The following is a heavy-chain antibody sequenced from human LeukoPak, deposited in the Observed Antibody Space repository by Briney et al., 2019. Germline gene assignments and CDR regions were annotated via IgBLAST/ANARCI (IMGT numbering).Heavy chain of an antibody. Sequence: SETLSLTCTVSGGSISNYYWSWIRQPPGKGLEWIGEINHSGSTNYNPALKSRVTISVDTSKNQFSLKLSSVTAADTAVYYCARYHDSSGYYVFDYWGQGTLVTVSS. V-gene: IGHV4-34*01. CDR1: GGSISNYY. J-gene: IGHJ4*02. CDR2: INHSGST. CDR3: ARYHDSSGYYVFDY. D-gene: IGHD3-22*01.